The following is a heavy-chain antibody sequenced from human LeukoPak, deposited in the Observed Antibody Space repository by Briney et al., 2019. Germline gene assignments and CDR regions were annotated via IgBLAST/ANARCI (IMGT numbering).Heavy chain of an antibody. CDR3: AKDLRKSGSYSARAFDI. J-gene: IGHJ3*02. Sequence: PGGSLRLSCAASGFTFSSYGMHWVRQAPGKGLEWVAFIRYDGSNKYYADSVKGRFTISRDNSKNTLYLQMNSLRAEDTAVYYCAKDLRKSGSYSARAFDIWGQGTMVTVSS. CDR2: IRYDGSNK. V-gene: IGHV3-30*02. CDR1: GFTFSSYG. D-gene: IGHD1-26*01.